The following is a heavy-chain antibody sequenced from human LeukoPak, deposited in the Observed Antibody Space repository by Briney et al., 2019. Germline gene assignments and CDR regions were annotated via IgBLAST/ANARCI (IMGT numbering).Heavy chain of an antibody. V-gene: IGHV4-59*01. CDR3: ARGVGSSWLHYYYYYGMDV. CDR2: IYYSGST. CDR1: GGSISSYC. J-gene: IGHJ6*02. Sequence: SETLSLTCTVAGGSISSYCWSWIRQPPGKRLEWIGYIYYSGSTNYNPSLKSRVTISVDTSKNQFSLKLSSVTAADTAVYYCARGVGSSWLHYYYYYGMDVWGQGTTVTVSS. D-gene: IGHD6-13*01.